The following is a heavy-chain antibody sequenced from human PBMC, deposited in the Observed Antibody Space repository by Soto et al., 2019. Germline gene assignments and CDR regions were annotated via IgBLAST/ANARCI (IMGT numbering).Heavy chain of an antibody. Sequence: ETLSLTCAVYGASLSDDYCNWLRQPPGKGLEWIGEINHSGNTNYNPSLRSRVTISIDTSKNQLSLNLRSVSAADTAVYYCASPRQGNYDFLSGYYALDYWSQGTLVTVSS. CDR3: ASPRQGNYDFLSGYYALDY. J-gene: IGHJ4*02. CDR2: INHSGNT. D-gene: IGHD3-3*01. V-gene: IGHV4-34*01. CDR1: GASLSDDY.